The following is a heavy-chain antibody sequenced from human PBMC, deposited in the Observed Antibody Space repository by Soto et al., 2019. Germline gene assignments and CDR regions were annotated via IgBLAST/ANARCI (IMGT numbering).Heavy chain of an antibody. CDR1: GFTFSNAW. D-gene: IGHD2-15*01. V-gene: IGHV3-23*01. CDR3: ATISGGSSGTYYYMDV. CDR2: ISGSGGST. Sequence: LGGSLRLSCAASGFTFSNAWINGVRQAPGKGLEWVSAISGSGGSTYYADSVKGRFTISRDNSKNTLYLQMNSLRAEDTAVYYCATISGGSSGTYYYMDVWGKGTTVTVSS. J-gene: IGHJ6*03.